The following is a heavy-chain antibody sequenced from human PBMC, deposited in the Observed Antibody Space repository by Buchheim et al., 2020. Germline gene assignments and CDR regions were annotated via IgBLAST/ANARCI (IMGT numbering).Heavy chain of an antibody. CDR1: GFTFSLSS. CDR2: ITSTSSTM. Sequence: EVQLVESGGGLVQPGESLRLSCTASGFTFSLSSMNWVRQAPGHGLEWISYITSTSSTMYYADSVQGRFTTSRDNAKNSLYLQMNSLRAEDTALYYCARAHNTGWLYNAMDVWGQGTT. D-gene: IGHD6-19*01. CDR3: ARAHNTGWLYNAMDV. J-gene: IGHJ6*02. V-gene: IGHV3-48*01.